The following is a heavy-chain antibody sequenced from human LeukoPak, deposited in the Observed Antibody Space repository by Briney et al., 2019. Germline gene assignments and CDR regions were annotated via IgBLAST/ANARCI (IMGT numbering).Heavy chain of an antibody. CDR3: ATDWVYYDSSGYYVGSYLQH. J-gene: IGHJ1*01. Sequence: SVKVSCKASGGTFSSYAISWVRQAPGQGLEWMGRIIPIFGTANYAQKFQGRVTITTDESTSTDYMELRSLRSGDTAVYYCATDWVYYDSSGYYVGSYLQHWGQGTLVTVSS. D-gene: IGHD3-22*01. CDR1: GGTFSSYA. V-gene: IGHV1-69*05. CDR2: IIPIFGTA.